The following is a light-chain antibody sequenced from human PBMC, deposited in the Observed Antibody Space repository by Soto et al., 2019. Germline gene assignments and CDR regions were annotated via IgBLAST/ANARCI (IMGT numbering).Light chain of an antibody. CDR2: DVS. Sequence: QSALTQPASVSGSPGQSITISCAGTSSDVGGYTYVSWYQQHTGKAPKLMIYDVSNQPSGVSNRFSGSKSGNTASLTISGLQAEDEADYYCTSYTSSSTPYVFGGGTKLTVL. CDR1: SSDVGGYTY. CDR3: TSYTSSSTPYV. V-gene: IGLV2-14*01. J-gene: IGLJ1*01.